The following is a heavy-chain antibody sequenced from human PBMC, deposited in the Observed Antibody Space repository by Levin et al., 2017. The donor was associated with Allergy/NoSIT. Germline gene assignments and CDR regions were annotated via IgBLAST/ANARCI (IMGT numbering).Heavy chain of an antibody. D-gene: IGHD3-22*01. CDR1: GGSISSGGYS. V-gene: IGHV4-30-2*01. CDR3: ARGRYYDRSDNWFDP. J-gene: IGHJ5*02. Sequence: SETLSLTCAVSGGSISSGGYSWSWIRQPPGKGLEWIGYIYHSGSTYYNPSLKSRVTISVDRSKNQFSLKLSSVTAADTAVYYCARGRYYDRSDNWFDPWGQGTLVTVSS. CDR2: IYHSGST.